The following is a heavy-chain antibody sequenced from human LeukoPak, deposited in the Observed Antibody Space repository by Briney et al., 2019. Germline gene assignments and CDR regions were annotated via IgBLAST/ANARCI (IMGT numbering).Heavy chain of an antibody. Sequence: GGSLRLSCAASGFTFSSYGMHWVRQAPGKGLEWVAFIRYDGSNKYYADSVKGRFTISRDNSKNTLYLQMNSLRAEDTAVYYCAKFVNGYYGSGSSNWFDPWGQGTLVTVSS. CDR3: AKFVNGYYGSGSSNWFDP. D-gene: IGHD3-10*01. V-gene: IGHV3-30*02. CDR2: IRYDGSNK. J-gene: IGHJ5*02. CDR1: GFTFSSYG.